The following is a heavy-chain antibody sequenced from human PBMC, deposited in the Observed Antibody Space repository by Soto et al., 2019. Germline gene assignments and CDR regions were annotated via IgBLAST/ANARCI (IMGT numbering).Heavy chain of an antibody. CDR1: VGSFSGYY. J-gene: IGHJ4*02. CDR2: INHSGST. D-gene: IGHD3-3*01. CDR3: AREYYDFWSGSGIFAF. Sequence: SENLSLTCSVYVGSFSGYYWSWIRQPPGKGLEWIGEINHSGSTNYNPSLKSRVTISVDTSKNQFSLKLSSVTAADTAVYYCAREYYDFWSGSGIFAFWGQGTLVTVSS. V-gene: IGHV4-34*01.